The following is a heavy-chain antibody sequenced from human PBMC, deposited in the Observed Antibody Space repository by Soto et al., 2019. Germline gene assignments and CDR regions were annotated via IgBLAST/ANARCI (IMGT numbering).Heavy chain of an antibody. CDR2: IIPFFGTS. CDR3: ARVGHITNYGMAV. D-gene: IGHD1-26*01. V-gene: IGHV1-69*01. CDR1: GGTFSSYP. Sequence: QVHLVQSGAEVKKPGSSVKVSCGASGGTFSSYPINWVRQAPGQWLEWMGGIIPFFGTSNYAQKFQVRVTITADESMSTAYLELRSLRSEDTAVYYCARVGHITNYGMAVWGQGTTVTVSS. J-gene: IGHJ6*02.